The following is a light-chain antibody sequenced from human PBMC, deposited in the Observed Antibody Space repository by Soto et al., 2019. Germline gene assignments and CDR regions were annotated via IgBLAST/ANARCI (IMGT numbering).Light chain of an antibody. V-gene: IGLV2-8*01. CDR2: DVS. CDR1: SSDIGGYNY. CDR3: TSYGGSNNLI. J-gene: IGLJ2*01. Sequence: QSALTQPPSASGSPGQSVTISCTGTSSDIGGYNYVSWYQQHPGKAPKVLIYDVSQRPSGIPDRFSGSKSSNTASLTVSGLQAEDEADYYCTSYGGSNNLIFGGGTKVTVL.